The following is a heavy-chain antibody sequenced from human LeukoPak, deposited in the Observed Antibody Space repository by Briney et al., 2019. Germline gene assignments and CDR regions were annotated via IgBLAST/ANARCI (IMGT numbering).Heavy chain of an antibody. V-gene: IGHV4-34*01. D-gene: IGHD3-16*02. J-gene: IGHJ4*02. CDR3: ARRDIVKGGFDY. Sequence: PSETLSLTCAVHGGPLSGYYWGWIRQPPGKGLEWIGSIYHSGSTYYEPSLRSRVTISIDTSRNQFSLNLTSVTTADTALYFCARRDIVKGGFDYWGQGTLVTVSS. CDR2: IYHSGST. CDR1: GGPLSGYY.